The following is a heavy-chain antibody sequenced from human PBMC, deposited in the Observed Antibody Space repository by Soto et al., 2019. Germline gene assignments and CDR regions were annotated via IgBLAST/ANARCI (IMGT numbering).Heavy chain of an antibody. CDR2: INHSGST. V-gene: IGHV4-34*01. J-gene: IGHJ5*02. Sequence: QVQLQQWGAGLLKPSETLSLTCAVYGGSFSGYYWSWIRQPPGKGLEWIGEINHSGSTNYNPSLKRRVTISVDTSKNQFSLKLTSVTAADTAVYYCASPQGWYSPRLGDWFDPWGQGTLVTVSS. D-gene: IGHD6-19*01. CDR1: GGSFSGYY. CDR3: ASPQGWYSPRLGDWFDP.